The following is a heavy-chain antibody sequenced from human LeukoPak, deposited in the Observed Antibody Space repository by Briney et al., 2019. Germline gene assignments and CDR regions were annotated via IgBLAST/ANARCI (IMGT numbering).Heavy chain of an antibody. V-gene: IGHV3-23*01. CDR2: IGNTET. CDR1: GFTSDTFA. J-gene: IGHJ4*02. D-gene: IGHD7-27*01. CDR3: ARDGQAFNSNWDYFEY. Sequence: GESLRLSCIASGFTSDTFAMSWVRQAPGKGLEWVSGIGNTETYYADSVKGRFTISRDNSKSTIYLHMNNLRAEDTALYYCARDGQAFNSNWDYFEYWGQGTPVTVSS.